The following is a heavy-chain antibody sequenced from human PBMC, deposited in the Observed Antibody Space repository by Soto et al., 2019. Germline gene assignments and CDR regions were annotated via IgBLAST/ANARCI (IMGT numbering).Heavy chain of an antibody. Sequence: EVQLVESGGGLVQPGRSLRLSCAASGFTFDEYAMHWVRQAPGKGLEWVSGITWNSGSRGYADSVKGRFTISRDNTKNSLYLQMNSLRAEDTALYDCATTYPNDDSRVVAYWGQGTLVTVSS. CDR1: GFTFDEYA. J-gene: IGHJ4*02. V-gene: IGHV3-9*01. D-gene: IGHD1-1*01. CDR3: ATTYPNDDSRVVAY. CDR2: ITWNSGSR.